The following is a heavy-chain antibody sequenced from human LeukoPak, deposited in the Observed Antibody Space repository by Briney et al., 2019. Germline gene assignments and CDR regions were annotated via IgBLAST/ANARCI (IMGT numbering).Heavy chain of an antibody. CDR3: ASPNDYYDSSGFDY. CDR2: ISSSGSTI. V-gene: IGHV3-11*04. CDR1: GFTFSDYY. D-gene: IGHD3-22*01. J-gene: IGHJ4*02. Sequence: PGGSLRLSCAASGFTFSDYYMSWIRQAPGNGLEWVSYISSSGSTIYYADSVKGRFTISRDNAKNSLYLQMNSLRAEDTAVYYCASPNDYYDSSGFDYWGQGTLVTVSS.